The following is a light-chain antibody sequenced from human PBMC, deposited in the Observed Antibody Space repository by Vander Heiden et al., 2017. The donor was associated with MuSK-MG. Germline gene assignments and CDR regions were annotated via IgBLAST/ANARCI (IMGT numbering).Light chain of an antibody. V-gene: IGKV3-15*01. J-gene: IGKJ4*01. CDR3: QQYNDGPPLT. CDR1: QSIGID. Sequence: EIVMTQSPATLSVSPGERATLSCRASQSIGIDLAWYQQKTGQAPRIVIHDAFTTATGFPARFSGSGSGTEFTLTISSLQSEEFAVYYCQQYNDGPPLTFGGGTKVEIK. CDR2: DAF.